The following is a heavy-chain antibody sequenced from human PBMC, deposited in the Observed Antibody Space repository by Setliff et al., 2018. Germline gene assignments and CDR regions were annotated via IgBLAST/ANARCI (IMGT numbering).Heavy chain of an antibody. CDR2: INHSGST. CDR1: GGSFSDYY. Sequence: SETLSLTCGASGGSFSDYYWSWIRQTPGKGLEWIGEINHSGSTKCNPSLKSRVTLSVDTPKTQFSLELTSVTAADAAVYYCGRGFSRIEGWGNWFDPWGQGILVTVS. CDR3: GRGFSRIEGWGNWFDP. D-gene: IGHD2-15*01. V-gene: IGHV4-34*01. J-gene: IGHJ5*02.